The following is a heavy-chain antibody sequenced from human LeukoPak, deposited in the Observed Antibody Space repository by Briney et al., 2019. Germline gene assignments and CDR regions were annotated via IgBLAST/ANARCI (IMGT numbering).Heavy chain of an antibody. V-gene: IGHV4-34*01. J-gene: IGHJ4*02. Sequence: ASETLSLTCAVYGGSFSGYYWSWIRQPPGKGLERIGEINHSGSTNYNPSLKSRVTISVDTSKNQFSLKLSSVTAADTAVYYCARSYYYDSSGYQGYFDYWGQGTLVTVSS. CDR2: INHSGST. CDR3: ARSYYYDSSGYQGYFDY. D-gene: IGHD3-22*01. CDR1: GGSFSGYY.